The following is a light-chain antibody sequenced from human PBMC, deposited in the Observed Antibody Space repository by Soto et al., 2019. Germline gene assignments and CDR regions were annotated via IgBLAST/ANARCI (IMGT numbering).Light chain of an antibody. J-gene: IGLJ1*01. CDR1: SSDVGGSNF. CDR3: VSYTSSTRYV. Sequence: QSVLTQPASVSDSPGQSITISCTGTSSDVGGSNFVSWYQQHPGKPPKLIIYDVANRPSALSNRFSASRSVSTRPLIIARLQTEDEADYYCVSYTSSTRYVFGTGTKVTVL. CDR2: DVA. V-gene: IGLV2-14*03.